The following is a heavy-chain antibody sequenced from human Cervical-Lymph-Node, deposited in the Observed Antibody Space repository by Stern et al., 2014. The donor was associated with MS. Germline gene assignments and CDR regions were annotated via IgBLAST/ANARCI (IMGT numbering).Heavy chain of an antibody. CDR2: IYWGGDE. Sequence: QITLKESGPTLVKPTQTLTLTCTFSGFSVSTSGLGVGWFRQPPGKALEWLAFIYWGGDERYNSSLRGRLTITSDTSETQVVLTMTDMDPVDTATYYCARRLRLNWFDPWGQGTLVTVSS. V-gene: IGHV2-5*02. CDR3: ARRLRLNWFDP. J-gene: IGHJ5*02. D-gene: IGHD3-16*01. CDR1: GFSVSTSGLG.